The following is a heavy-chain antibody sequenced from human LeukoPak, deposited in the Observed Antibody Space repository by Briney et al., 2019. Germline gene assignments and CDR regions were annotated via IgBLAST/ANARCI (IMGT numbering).Heavy chain of an antibody. V-gene: IGHV3-30*18. CDR1: GFTFSSYG. Sequence: PTGRSLRLSCAASGFTFSSYGMHWVRQAPGKGLEWVAVISYDGSNKYYADSVKGRFTISRDNSKNTLYLQMNSLRAEDTAVYYCAKNHGDYGRYYYGMDVWGQGTTVTVSS. CDR3: AKNHGDYGRYYYGMDV. D-gene: IGHD4-17*01. CDR2: ISYDGSNK. J-gene: IGHJ6*02.